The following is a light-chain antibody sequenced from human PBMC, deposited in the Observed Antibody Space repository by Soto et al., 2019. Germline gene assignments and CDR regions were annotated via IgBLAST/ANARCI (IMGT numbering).Light chain of an antibody. J-gene: IGLJ1*01. Sequence: QSALTQPASVSGSPGQSITISCTGTSSDVGGYNYVSWFQQHPGKAPKLIIYDVSARPSGVSNRFSGSKSGNTASLTISGLQAEDEADYYCSSYTPSGFVFGPGTKVTVL. CDR2: DVS. V-gene: IGLV2-14*01. CDR1: SSDVGGYNY. CDR3: SSYTPSGFV.